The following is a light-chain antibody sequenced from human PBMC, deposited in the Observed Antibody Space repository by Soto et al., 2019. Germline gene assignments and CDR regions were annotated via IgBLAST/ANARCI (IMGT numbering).Light chain of an antibody. CDR2: GIS. CDR1: QSVTNRY. V-gene: IGKV3-20*01. Sequence: ESLLTQSPGTLSLSPGERATLSCRSSQSVTNRYFAWYQQRPGQAPRLLIYGISNRATGIPGRFSGSGSGTDFTLTISTLEPEDFVVYYCKQYRSLQYTFLEGTKVDIX. CDR3: KQYRSLQYT. J-gene: IGKJ2*01.